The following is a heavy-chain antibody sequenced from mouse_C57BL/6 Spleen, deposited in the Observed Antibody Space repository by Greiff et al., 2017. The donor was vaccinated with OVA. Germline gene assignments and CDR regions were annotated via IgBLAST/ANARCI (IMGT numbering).Heavy chain of an antibody. CDR1: GYSITSGYY. CDR3: ASYGSRTWV. Sequence: ESGPGLVQPSQSLSLTCSVTGYSITSGYYWNWLRQFPGNNLEWMGYISYDGSNNYNPSLKNRISITRDTSKNQFFLKLNSVTTEDTATYYCASYGSRTWVWGTGTTVTVSS. D-gene: IGHD1-1*01. V-gene: IGHV3-6*01. CDR2: ISYDGSN. J-gene: IGHJ1*03.